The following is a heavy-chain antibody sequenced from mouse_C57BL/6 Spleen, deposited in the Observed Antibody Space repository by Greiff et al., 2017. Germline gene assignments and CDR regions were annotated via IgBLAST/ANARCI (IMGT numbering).Heavy chain of an antibody. CDR2: IGPSDSYT. V-gene: IGHV1-50*01. J-gene: IGHJ4*01. CDR1: GYTFTSYW. Sequence: VQLQQPGAELVKPGASVKLSCKASGYTFTSYWMQWVKQRPGQGLEWIGEIGPSDSYTNYNQKFKGKATLTVDTSSSTAYMQLSSLTSEDSAVYYCARRMAVYYAMDYWGQGTSVTVSS. CDR3: ARRMAVYYAMDY.